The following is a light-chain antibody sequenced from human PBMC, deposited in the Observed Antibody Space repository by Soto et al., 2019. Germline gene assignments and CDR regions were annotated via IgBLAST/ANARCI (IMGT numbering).Light chain of an antibody. CDR3: QQYGSSPVT. CDR2: GAS. J-gene: IGKJ2*01. CDR1: QSVSSSY. V-gene: IGKV3-20*01. Sequence: EIVLTQSPGTLSLSPGERATLSCRASQSVSSSYLAWYQQKPGQAPRLLIYGASSRATGIPDRFSGSGSGTDFTLTISRLEPEDFAVYYYQQYGSSPVTFGQGTKLEIK.